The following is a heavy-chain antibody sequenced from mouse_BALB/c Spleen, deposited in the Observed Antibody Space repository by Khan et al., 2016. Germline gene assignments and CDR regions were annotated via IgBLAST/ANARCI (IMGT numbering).Heavy chain of an antibody. CDR2: INTYSGES. CDR1: GYTFTNYG. J-gene: IGHJ1*01. V-gene: IGHV9-3-1*01. D-gene: IGHD1-1*01. Sequence: QIQLVQSGPELKKPGKTVKISCKASGYTFTNYGMNWVKQAPGKGLKWMGWINTYSGESTYADDFKGRFAFSLETSANTAYLQINKLKYEDTATYCCARDRYYYDSSRYFDVWGAGTTVTVSS. CDR3: ARDRYYYDSSRYFDV.